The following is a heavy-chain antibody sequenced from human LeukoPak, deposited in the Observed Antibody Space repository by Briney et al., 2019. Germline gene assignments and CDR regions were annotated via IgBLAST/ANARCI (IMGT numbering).Heavy chain of an antibody. V-gene: IGHV3-30*02. CDR2: IRFDGSIE. D-gene: IGHD2-21*01. J-gene: IGHJ4*01. Sequence: RGSLRLSCAASGFTFSSFGMHWVRQAPGKGLEWVAFIRFDGSIEYYADSVKGRFTISRDNSNNTLYLQTSSLSAEDTAVYYCAKELWPYYFHYWGHGTLVTVSS. CDR3: AKELWPYYFHY. CDR1: GFTFSSFG.